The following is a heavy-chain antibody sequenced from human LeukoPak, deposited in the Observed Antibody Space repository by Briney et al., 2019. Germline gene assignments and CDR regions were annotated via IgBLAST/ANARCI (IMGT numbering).Heavy chain of an antibody. V-gene: IGHV4-39*07. D-gene: IGHD4-11*01. CDR2: IYYSGST. J-gene: IGHJ4*02. Sequence: SETLSLTCTVSGGSISSSSYYWGWIRQPPGKGLEWIGSIYYSGSTYYNPSLKSRVTISVDTSKNQFSLKLSSVTAADTAVYYCATEAGLQSRTLDYWGQGTLVTASS. CDR1: GGSISSSSYY. CDR3: ATEAGLQSRTLDY.